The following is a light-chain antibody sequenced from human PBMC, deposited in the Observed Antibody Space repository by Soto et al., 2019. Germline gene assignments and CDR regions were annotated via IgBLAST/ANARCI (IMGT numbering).Light chain of an antibody. Sequence: QPVLTQPRSVSGDPGQSVTISCPGTSRYTGGYDYVSWYQQHPGKAPKLRIYTVTRRPSGIPDRFSGSKSDNTASLTISGLQADDEADYYCCSYAGSSSYVFGTGTKVTVL. CDR3: CSYAGSSSYV. J-gene: IGLJ1*01. CDR2: TVT. V-gene: IGLV2-11*01. CDR1: SRYTGGYDY.